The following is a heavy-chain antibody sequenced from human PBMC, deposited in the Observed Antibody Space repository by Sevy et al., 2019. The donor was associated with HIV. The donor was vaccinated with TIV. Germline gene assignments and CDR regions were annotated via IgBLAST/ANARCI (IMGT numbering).Heavy chain of an antibody. V-gene: IGHV4-39*01. Sequence: SETLSLTCTVSGASMRSSHYWGWIRQPPGKGLEWIASVYNGGTTYYNQSLKTRVTISVDTSKNQFSLKLASLTAADTAFYYCARRPQWLGPSFDSWGQGTLVTVSS. CDR2: VYNGGTT. J-gene: IGHJ4*02. D-gene: IGHD6-19*01. CDR1: GASMRSSHY. CDR3: ARRPQWLGPSFDS.